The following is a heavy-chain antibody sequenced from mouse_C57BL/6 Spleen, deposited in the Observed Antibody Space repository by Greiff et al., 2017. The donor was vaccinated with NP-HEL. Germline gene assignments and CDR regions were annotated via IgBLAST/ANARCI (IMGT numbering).Heavy chain of an antibody. D-gene: IGHD2-4*01. CDR2: ISRGSSTI. Sequence: DVMLVESGGGLVKPGGSLKLSCAASGFTFSDYGMHCVRQAPEKGLEWVAYISRGSSTIYYADTVKGRFTISRDNAKNTLFLQMTSLRSEDTAMDYCARRGLRGHYAMDYWGQGTSVTVSS. CDR1: GFTFSDYG. CDR3: ARRGLRGHYAMDY. J-gene: IGHJ4*01. V-gene: IGHV5-17*01.